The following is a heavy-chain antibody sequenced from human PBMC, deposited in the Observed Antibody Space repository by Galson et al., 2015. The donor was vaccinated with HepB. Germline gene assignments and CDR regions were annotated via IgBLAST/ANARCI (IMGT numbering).Heavy chain of an antibody. CDR3: ARDVGWELPTPDSDF. J-gene: IGHJ4*02. D-gene: IGHD1-26*01. V-gene: IGHV1-18*01. CDR1: GYTFSMYA. Sequence: SVKVSCKAPGYTFSMYAITWVRQAPGQGLEWMGWISAYNDDTHYTQKFQGRVTMTIDTTTSTAYMELRNLRSDDTAVYYCARDVGWELPTPDSDFWGQGTLVTVSS. CDR2: ISAYNDDT.